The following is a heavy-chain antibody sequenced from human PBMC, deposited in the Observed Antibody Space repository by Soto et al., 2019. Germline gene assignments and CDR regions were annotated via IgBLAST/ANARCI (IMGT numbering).Heavy chain of an antibody. CDR2: INPSGDSR. V-gene: IGHV1-46*01. D-gene: IGHD6-13*01. CDR3: ARAGYSSSWYFFGY. CDR1: GYTFTTYY. J-gene: IGHJ4*02. Sequence: ASVXVSCKASGYTFTTYYIHWVRQAPGQGLEWMGVINPSGDSRGYAQKFQDRLTMTSDTSTSTVYMELNTLTSEDTAVYYCARAGYSSSWYFFGYWGQGTQVTVSS.